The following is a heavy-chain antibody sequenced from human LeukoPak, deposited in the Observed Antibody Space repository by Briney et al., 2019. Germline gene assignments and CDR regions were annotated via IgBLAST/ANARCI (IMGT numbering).Heavy chain of an antibody. CDR2: ITHSGST. J-gene: IGHJ5*02. V-gene: IGHV4-34*01. Sequence: SETLSLTCAVYGGSFSGYYWSWIRQPPGKGLEWIGEITHSGSTNYNPSLKSRVTISVDTSQNQFSLKLSSVTAADTAVYYCARAVVVVAATGGGNWFDPWGQGTLVTVSS. CDR1: GGSFSGYY. CDR3: ARAVVVVAATGGGNWFDP. D-gene: IGHD2-15*01.